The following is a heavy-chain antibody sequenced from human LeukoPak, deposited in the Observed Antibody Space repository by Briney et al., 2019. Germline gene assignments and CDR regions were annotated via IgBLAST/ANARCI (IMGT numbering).Heavy chain of an antibody. D-gene: IGHD2-15*01. J-gene: IGHJ6*02. CDR2: MNPNSGNT. CDR3: AREGVVVAAAYYYYYGMDV. CDR1: GYTFTSYD. V-gene: IGHV1-8*01. Sequence: ASVKVSCKASGYTFTSYDIHWVRPATGQGLEWMGWMNPNSGNTGYAQKFQGRVTMTRNTSISTAYMELSSLRSEDTAVYYCAREGVVVAAAYYYYYGMDVWGQGTTVTVSS.